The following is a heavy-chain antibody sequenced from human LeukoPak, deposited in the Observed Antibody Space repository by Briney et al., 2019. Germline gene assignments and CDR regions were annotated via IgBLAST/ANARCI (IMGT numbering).Heavy chain of an antibody. CDR2: IRYDGSNK. V-gene: IGHV3-30*02. CDR3: AKDCLSSALISAMPATYYYYYYMDV. J-gene: IGHJ6*03. Sequence: GGTLRLSCAASGFTFSSYGMHWVRQAPGKGLEWVAFIRYDGSNKYYADSVKGRFTISRDNSKNTLYLQMNSLRAEDTAVYYCAKDCLSSALISAMPATYYYYYYMDVWGKGTTVTISS. D-gene: IGHD2-2*01. CDR1: GFTFSSYG.